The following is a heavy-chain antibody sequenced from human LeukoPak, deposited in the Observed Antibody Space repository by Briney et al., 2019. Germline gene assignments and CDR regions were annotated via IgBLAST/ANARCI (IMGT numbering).Heavy chain of an antibody. CDR1: GFTFSTSW. J-gene: IGHJ4*02. Sequence: GGSLRLSCAASGFTFSTSWMTWVRQAPGKGLEWVANVNEDGCAKYYVDAVRGRFTISRDNAKSSLHLQMNSLRAEDTAVYYCARRYSHYSSGYDSWDHWGQGTLVTVSS. D-gene: IGHD3-22*01. CDR3: ARRYSHYSSGYDSWDH. CDR2: VNEDGCAK. V-gene: IGHV3-7*01.